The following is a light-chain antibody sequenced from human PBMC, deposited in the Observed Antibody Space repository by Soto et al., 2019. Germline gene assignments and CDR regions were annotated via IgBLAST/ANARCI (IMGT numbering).Light chain of an antibody. Sequence: EIVLTQSPATLSLSPGERATLSCRASQSVSRYLIWYQQKPGQAPRLLIYDASNRATGIPARFSGSGSGTDFTLTISRLEPEDFAVYYCQHRSAWPITFGGGTKVEIK. J-gene: IGKJ4*01. V-gene: IGKV3-11*01. CDR2: DAS. CDR3: QHRSAWPIT. CDR1: QSVSRY.